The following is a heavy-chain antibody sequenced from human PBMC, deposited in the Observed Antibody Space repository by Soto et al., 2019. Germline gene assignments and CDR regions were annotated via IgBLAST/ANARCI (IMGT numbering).Heavy chain of an antibody. Sequence: PSETLSLTCTVSGGSISSSSYYWGWIRQPPGKGLEWIGSIYYSGSTYYNPSLKSRVTISVDTSKNQFSLKLSSVTAADTAVYYCARNDYGDPNYYFDYWAQGTSVPVSS. V-gene: IGHV4-39*01. CDR3: ARNDYGDPNYYFDY. J-gene: IGHJ4*02. D-gene: IGHD4-17*01. CDR1: GGSISSSSYY. CDR2: IYYSGST.